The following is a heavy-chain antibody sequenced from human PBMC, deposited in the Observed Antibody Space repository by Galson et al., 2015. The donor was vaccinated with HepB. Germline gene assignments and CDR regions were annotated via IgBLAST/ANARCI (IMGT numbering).Heavy chain of an antibody. J-gene: IGHJ4*02. CDR2: IYPGGSDT. CDR1: GYNFTNYW. V-gene: IGHV5-51*01. Sequence: QSGAEVKKPGESLKISCKGSGYNFTNYWIGWVRQIPGKGLEWMGIIYPGGSDTRYSPSFQGRVTISADTSISTAYLQWSSLKASDTAMYYCARHLSPRVSTVDPFHYWGQGTLVTVSS. CDR3: ARHLSPRVSTVDPFHY. D-gene: IGHD5/OR15-5a*01.